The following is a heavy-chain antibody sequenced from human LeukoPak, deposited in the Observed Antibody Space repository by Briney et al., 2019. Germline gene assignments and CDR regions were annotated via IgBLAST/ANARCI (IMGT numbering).Heavy chain of an antibody. V-gene: IGHV4-34*01. CDR2: INHSGST. Sequence: SSETLSLTCAVYGGSFSGYYWSWIRQPPGKGLEWIGEINHSGSTNYNPSLKSRVTISVDTSKNQFSLKLSSVTAADTAVYYCARGGRAQRITMVRGVAKHNWFDPWGQGTLVTVSS. J-gene: IGHJ5*02. CDR3: ARGGRAQRITMVRGVAKHNWFDP. CDR1: GGSFSGYY. D-gene: IGHD3-10*01.